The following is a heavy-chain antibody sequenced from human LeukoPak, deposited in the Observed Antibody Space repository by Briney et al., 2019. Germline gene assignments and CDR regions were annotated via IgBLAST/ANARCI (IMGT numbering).Heavy chain of an antibody. D-gene: IGHD5-12*01. J-gene: IGHJ4*02. CDR2: IYYSGST. Sequence: PSETLSLTCTVSGGSISSYYWSWIRQPPGKGLEWIGYIYYSGSTNYNPSLKSRVTISVDTSKTQFSLKLSSVTAADTAVYYCARHRLLGGDILWGQGTLVTVSS. V-gene: IGHV4-59*08. CDR3: ARHRLLGGDIL. CDR1: GGSISSYY.